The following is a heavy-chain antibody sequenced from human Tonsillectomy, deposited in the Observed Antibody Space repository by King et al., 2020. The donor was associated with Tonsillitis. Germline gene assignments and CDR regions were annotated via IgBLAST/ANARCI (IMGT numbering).Heavy chain of an antibody. D-gene: IGHD3-22*01. CDR1: GYTFTGYY. V-gene: IGHV1-2*02. J-gene: IGHJ4*02. Sequence: QLVQSGAEVKKPGASVKVSCKASGYTFTGYYMHWVRQAPGQGLEWMGWINPNSGGTNYAQKFQGRVTMTRDTSISTAYMELSRLRSDDTAVYYCWTYYYDSSGYYFDYWGQGTQVTVSS. CDR2: INPNSGGT. CDR3: WTYYYDSSGYYFDY.